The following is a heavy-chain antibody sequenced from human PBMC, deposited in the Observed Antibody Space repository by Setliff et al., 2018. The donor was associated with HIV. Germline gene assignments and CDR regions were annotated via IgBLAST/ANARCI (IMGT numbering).Heavy chain of an antibody. CDR3: AREGKFRYYYYMDV. D-gene: IGHD3-10*01. Sequence: ASVKVSCKASGYTLTSYGISWVRQAPGQGLEWMGWISAYNGNTNYAQKVQGRVTMTTDTSTSTAYMELSSLRSEDTAVYYCAREGKFRYYYYMDVWGKGTTVTVSS. CDR1: GYTLTSYG. CDR2: ISAYNGNT. V-gene: IGHV1-18*01. J-gene: IGHJ6*03.